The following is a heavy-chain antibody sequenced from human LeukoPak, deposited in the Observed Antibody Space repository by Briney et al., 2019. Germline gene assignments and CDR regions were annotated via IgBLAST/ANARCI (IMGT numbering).Heavy chain of an antibody. Sequence: KPSETLSLTCTVSGGSISSYYWSWIRQPPGKGLEWIGYINYSGSTNYNPSLKSRVTISVDTSKNQFSLKLSSVTAADTAVYYCARGITLHFDYWGQGTLVTVSS. V-gene: IGHV4-59*01. CDR1: GGSISSYY. CDR2: INYSGST. CDR3: ARGITLHFDY. D-gene: IGHD1-14*01. J-gene: IGHJ4*02.